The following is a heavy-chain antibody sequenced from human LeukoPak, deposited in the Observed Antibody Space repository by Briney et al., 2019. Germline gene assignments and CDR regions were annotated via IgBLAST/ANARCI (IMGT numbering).Heavy chain of an antibody. Sequence: PGGSLRLSCAASGFTFSSYAMSWVRQAPGKGLEWVSAISGSGGSTYYADSVKGRFTISRDNSKNTLYLQMNSLRAEDTAVYYFAKDVAVSSWATDLGYFDYWGQGTLVTVSS. CDR2: ISGSGGST. V-gene: IGHV3-23*01. J-gene: IGHJ4*02. CDR3: AKDVAVSSWATDLGYFDY. D-gene: IGHD6-13*01. CDR1: GFTFSSYA.